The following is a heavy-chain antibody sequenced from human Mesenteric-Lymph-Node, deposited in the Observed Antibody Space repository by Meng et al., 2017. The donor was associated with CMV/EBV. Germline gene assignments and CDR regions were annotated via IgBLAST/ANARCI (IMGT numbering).Heavy chain of an antibody. CDR2: INPSDGTT. D-gene: IGHD3-10*01. Sequence: KASGYTFLSYFMHWVRQAPGQGLEWMGLINPSDGTTNYAQKFQGRVTMTRDTSTSTVYMELNSLRSEDTAVYFCARRDTGELLYSSDYWGQGVLVTVSS. V-gene: IGHV1-46*01. CDR1: GYTFLSYF. J-gene: IGHJ4*02. CDR3: ARRDTGELLYSSDY.